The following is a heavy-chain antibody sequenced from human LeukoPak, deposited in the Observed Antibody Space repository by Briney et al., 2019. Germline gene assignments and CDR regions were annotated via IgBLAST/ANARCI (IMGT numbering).Heavy chain of an antibody. CDR1: GGSISSYY. V-gene: IGHV4-4*07. CDR2: IYISGST. J-gene: IGHJ4*02. D-gene: IGHD1-1*01. CDR3: ARDRGTWNDDGFDY. Sequence: SETLSLTCTVSGGSISSYYWSWIRQPAGKGLEWIGRIYISGSTNYNPSLKSRVTMSVDTSKNQFPLKLSSVTAADTAVYYCARDRGTWNDDGFDYWGQGTLVTVSS.